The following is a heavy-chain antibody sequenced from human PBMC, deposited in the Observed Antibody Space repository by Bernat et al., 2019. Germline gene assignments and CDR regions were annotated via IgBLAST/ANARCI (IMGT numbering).Heavy chain of an antibody. J-gene: IGHJ4*02. D-gene: IGHD2-15*01. CDR2: ISYDGSNK. V-gene: IGHV3-30*18. CDR1: GFSFTIHG. CDR3: AKVRYCSGSSCSNVIDY. Sequence: QVQLVESGGGVVQPGRSLRLSCAASGFSFTIHGMHWVRQAPGKGLEWVAVISYDGSNKYYADSVKGRFTISRDNSKNTLYLQMNSLRAEDTAVYYCAKVRYCSGSSCSNVIDYWGQGTLVTVSS.